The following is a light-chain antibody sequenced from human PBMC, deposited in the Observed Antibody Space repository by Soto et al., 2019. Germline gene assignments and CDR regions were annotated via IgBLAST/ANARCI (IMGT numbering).Light chain of an antibody. J-gene: IGLJ3*02. V-gene: IGLV2-14*03. CDR1: SSDVGGYNY. CDR2: DVT. Sequence: QSALTQPASVSGSPGQSITISCTGTSSDVGGYNYVCWYQQHPGKAPKLMIYDVTNRPSGISDRFSGSKSGNTASLTISGLQPDDEADYYCSSYTSSNTLVFGGGTKPTVL. CDR3: SSYTSSNTLV.